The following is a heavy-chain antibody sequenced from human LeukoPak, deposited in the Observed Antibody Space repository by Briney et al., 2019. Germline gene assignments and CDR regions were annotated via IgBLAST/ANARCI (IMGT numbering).Heavy chain of an antibody. J-gene: IGHJ4*02. D-gene: IGHD3-3*01. V-gene: IGHV3-33*01. CDR2: IWYDGSNK. Sequence: GGSLRLSCAASGLTFSSHGMLWVRQAPGKGLEWVVLIWYDGSNKYYADSVKGRFTISRDNSKNTLYLQMNSLRAEDTAVYYCARGGVWQAFWSGNSDYWGQGTLVTVSS. CDR3: ARGGVWQAFWSGNSDY. CDR1: GLTFSSHG.